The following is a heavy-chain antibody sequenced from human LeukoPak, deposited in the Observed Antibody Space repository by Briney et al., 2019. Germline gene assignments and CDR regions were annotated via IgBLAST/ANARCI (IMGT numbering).Heavy chain of an antibody. J-gene: IGHJ4*02. CDR3: ARERYCTNGVCYHFDY. CDR2: TNPSGGST. Sequence: ASVKVSCKASGYTFTSYYMHWVRQAPGQGLEWMGITNPSGGSTSYAQKFQGRVTMTRDTSTSTVYMELSSLRSEDTAVYYCARERYCTNGVCYHFDYWGQGTLVTVSS. V-gene: IGHV1-46*03. D-gene: IGHD2-8*01. CDR1: GYTFTSYY.